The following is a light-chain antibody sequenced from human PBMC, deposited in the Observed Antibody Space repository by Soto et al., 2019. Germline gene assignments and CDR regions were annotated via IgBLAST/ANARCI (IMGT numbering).Light chain of an antibody. Sequence: LTQPHSVSGSPGQSVAISCSGTSSDVGGYNYVSWYQQHPGKAPKLIIFDVNKRPSGVPDRFSGSKSGSTASLTISGLQAEDEADYYCCSYGGSFYVVGTGTKVTVL. CDR2: DVN. CDR3: CSYGGSFYV. J-gene: IGLJ1*01. CDR1: SSDVGGYNY. V-gene: IGLV2-11*01.